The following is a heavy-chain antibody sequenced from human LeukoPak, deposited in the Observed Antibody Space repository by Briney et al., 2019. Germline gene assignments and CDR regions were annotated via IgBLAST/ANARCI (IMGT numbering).Heavy chain of an antibody. J-gene: IGHJ5*02. Sequence: SETLSLTCTVSGGSISNYYWNWIRQPPGKGLEWVGHISYSGGTKYNPSLQSRVTISIDTSKNQFSLNLSSVTVADTAVYYCARRVIMSAAGVPDTWLDPWGQGILVTVSS. CDR1: GGSISNYY. CDR3: ARRVIMSAAGVPDTWLDP. V-gene: IGHV4-59*08. CDR2: ISYSGGT. D-gene: IGHD2-8*01.